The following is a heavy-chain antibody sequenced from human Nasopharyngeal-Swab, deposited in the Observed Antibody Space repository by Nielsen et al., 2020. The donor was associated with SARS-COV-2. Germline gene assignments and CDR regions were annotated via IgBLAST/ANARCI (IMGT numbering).Heavy chain of an antibody. CDR1: GYTFTSYA. Sequence: ASVKVSCKASGYTFTSYAMHWVRQAPGQRLEWMGWINAGNGNTKYSQKFQGRVTITRDTSASTADRERSSLRSEDTAVYYCAARMEWTPAFDHWGHRTLLTFSS. CDR3: AARMEWTPAFDH. V-gene: IGHV1-3*01. CDR2: INAGNGNT. J-gene: IGHJ5*02. D-gene: IGHD3-3*01.